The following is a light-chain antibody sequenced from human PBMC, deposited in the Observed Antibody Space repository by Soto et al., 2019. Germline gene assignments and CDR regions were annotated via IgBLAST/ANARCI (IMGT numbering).Light chain of an antibody. CDR3: CSYTTSSTHV. V-gene: IGLV2-14*01. CDR1: SSDVGAYKF. Sequence: QSALTQPASVSGSPGQSVTISCTGTSSDVGAYKFVPWFQHHPGKAPKVIIYEVSNRPSGVSNRFSGSKSGNTASLTISRLQAEDEADYYCCSYTTSSTHVFGTGTKVTVL. CDR2: EVS. J-gene: IGLJ1*01.